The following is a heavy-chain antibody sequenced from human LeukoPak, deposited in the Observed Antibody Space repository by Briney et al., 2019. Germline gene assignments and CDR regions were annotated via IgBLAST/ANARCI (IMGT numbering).Heavy chain of an antibody. CDR1: GFTIRNQW. J-gene: IGHJ4*02. CDR3: AREFSIPYYGSGSYLGY. D-gene: IGHD3-10*01. Sequence: PGGSLRLSCEVSGFTIRNQWMSWVRQAPGKGLEWVANIKEDGREKYYVDSVKGRFTISRDNAKNSLYLQMNSLRAEDTAVYYCAREFSIPYYGSGSYLGYWGQGTLVTVSS. V-gene: IGHV3-7*03. CDR2: IKEDGREK.